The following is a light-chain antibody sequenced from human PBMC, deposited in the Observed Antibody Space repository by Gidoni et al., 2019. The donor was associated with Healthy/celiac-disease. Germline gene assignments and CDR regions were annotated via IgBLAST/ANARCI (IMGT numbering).Light chain of an antibody. CDR2: DAS. V-gene: IGKV3-11*01. Sequence: ESVLTQSPATLSLSPGARATLSCRASQSVSSYLAWYQQKPGQAPRLLIYDASNRATGIPARFSGSGSGTDFTLTISSLEPEDFAVYYCQQRSNWAFGGGTKVEIK. J-gene: IGKJ4*01. CDR3: QQRSNWA. CDR1: QSVSSY.